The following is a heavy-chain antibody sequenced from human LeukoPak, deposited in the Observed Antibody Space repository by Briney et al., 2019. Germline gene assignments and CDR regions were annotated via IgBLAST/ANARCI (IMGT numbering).Heavy chain of an antibody. CDR3: ARELMNDFWSGYYAIGKIDY. Sequence: PSETLSLTCAVSGGSISSSNWWSWVRQPPGKGLEWIGEIYHSGSTNYNPSLKSRVTISVDKSKNQFSLKLSSVTAADTAVYYCARELMNDFWSGYYAIGKIDYWGQGTLVTVSS. V-gene: IGHV4-4*02. D-gene: IGHD3-3*01. CDR1: GGSISSSNW. J-gene: IGHJ4*02. CDR2: IYHSGST.